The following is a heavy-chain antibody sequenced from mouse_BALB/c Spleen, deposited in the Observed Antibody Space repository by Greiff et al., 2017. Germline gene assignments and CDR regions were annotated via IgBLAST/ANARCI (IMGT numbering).Heavy chain of an antibody. V-gene: IGHV14-4*02. CDR1: GFNIKDYY. CDR2: IDPENGDT. CDR3: NVYDSGPWFAY. J-gene: IGHJ3*01. Sequence: EVQLQQSGAELVRSGASVKLSCTASGFNIKDYYMHWVKQRPEQGLEWIGWIDPENGDTEYAPKFQGKATMTADTSSNTAYRQLSSLTSEDTAVYYCNVYDSGPWFAYWGQGTLVTVSA. D-gene: IGHD2-3*01.